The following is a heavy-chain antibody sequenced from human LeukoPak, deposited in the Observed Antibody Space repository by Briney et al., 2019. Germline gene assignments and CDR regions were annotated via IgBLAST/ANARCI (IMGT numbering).Heavy chain of an antibody. V-gene: IGHV3-9*01. CDR3: AKDSGTQGNFDY. J-gene: IGHJ4*02. D-gene: IGHD1-1*01. CDR2: ISWNSGSI. Sequence: PGRSLRLSCAASGFTFDDYAMHWVRQAPGKGLEWVSGISWNSGSIGYADSVKGRFTISRDNAKNSLYLQMNSLRAEDTAVYYCAKDSGTQGNFDYWGQGTLVTVSS. CDR1: GFTFDDYA.